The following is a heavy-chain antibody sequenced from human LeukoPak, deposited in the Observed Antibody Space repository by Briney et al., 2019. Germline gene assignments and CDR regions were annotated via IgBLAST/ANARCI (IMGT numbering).Heavy chain of an antibody. V-gene: IGHV4-34*01. CDR3: ARPVLYYYDSSGYYMPPPYYDI. CDR2: INHSGST. Sequence: SPSETLSLTCAVYGGSFSGYYWSWIRQPPGKGLEWIGEINHSGSTNYNPSLKSRVTISVDTSKNQLSLKLSSVTAADTAVYYCARPVLYYYDSSGYYMPPPYYDIWGQGTMVTVSS. J-gene: IGHJ3*02. D-gene: IGHD3-22*01. CDR1: GGSFSGYY.